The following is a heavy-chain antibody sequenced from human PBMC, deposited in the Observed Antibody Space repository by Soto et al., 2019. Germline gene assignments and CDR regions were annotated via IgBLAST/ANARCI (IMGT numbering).Heavy chain of an antibody. Sequence: VASVKLSCKVSGYTLTELSMHWVRQAPGKGLEWMGGFDPEDGETMYAQKFQGRVTMTEDTSTDTAYMELRSLRSEDTAVYYCGTDILYGDYEDYWGQGTLVTVSS. CDR1: GYTLTELS. J-gene: IGHJ4*02. V-gene: IGHV1-24*01. D-gene: IGHD4-17*01. CDR2: FDPEDGET. CDR3: GTDILYGDYEDY.